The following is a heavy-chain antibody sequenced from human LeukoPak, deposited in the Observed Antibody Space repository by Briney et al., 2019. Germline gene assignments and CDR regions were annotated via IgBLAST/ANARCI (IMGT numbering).Heavy chain of an antibody. V-gene: IGHV3-30*02. CDR3: AKAALSGGDYYYMDV. CDR1: GFTFSSYG. CDR2: IRYDGSNK. Sequence: QPGGSLRLSCAASGFTFSSYGMHRVRQAPGKGLEWVAFIRYDGSNKYYADSVKGRFTISRDNSKNTLYLQMNSLRAEDTAVYYCAKAALSGGDYYYMDVWGKGTTVTVSS. D-gene: IGHD3-16*02. J-gene: IGHJ6*03.